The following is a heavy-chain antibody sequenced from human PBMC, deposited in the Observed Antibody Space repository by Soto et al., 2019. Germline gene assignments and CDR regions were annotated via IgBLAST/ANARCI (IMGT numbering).Heavy chain of an antibody. CDR2: ITSNGGNT. CDR3: ARRIQFGYGMDV. Sequence: EVQLVESGGGLVQPGGSLRLSCAASGFTFSSYAMHWVRQAPGKGLEYVSAITSNGGNTDYASSVKGRFTISRDNSKNTLYLQMGSLGAEDMAVYYCARRIQFGYGMDVWGQGTTVTVSS. V-gene: IGHV3-64*01. J-gene: IGHJ6*02. D-gene: IGHD3-16*01. CDR1: GFTFSSYA.